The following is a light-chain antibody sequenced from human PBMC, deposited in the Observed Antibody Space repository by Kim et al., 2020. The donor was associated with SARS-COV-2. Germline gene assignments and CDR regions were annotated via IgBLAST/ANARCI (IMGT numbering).Light chain of an antibody. V-gene: IGLV2-14*03. CDR1: SSDVGGYKY. CDR2: DVS. Sequence: QSALTQPASVSGSPGQSITISCTGTSSDVGGYKYVSWYQQHPGKAPKLMIYDVSNRPSGVSNRFSGSKSGNTASLTISGLQAEDEADYCCSSYTSSTTRVFGGGTQLTVL. CDR3: SSYTSSTTRV. J-gene: IGLJ3*02.